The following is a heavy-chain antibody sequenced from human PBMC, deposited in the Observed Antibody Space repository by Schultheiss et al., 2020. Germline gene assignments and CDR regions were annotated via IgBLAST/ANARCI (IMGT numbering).Heavy chain of an antibody. CDR2: IKQDGSEK. J-gene: IGHJ6*02. CDR1: GFTFSSYW. Sequence: GESLKISCAASGFTFSSYWMSWVRQAPGKGLEWMANIKQDGSEKYYVDSVKGRFTISRDNAKNSLYLQMNSLRAEDTAVYYCARDSGITIFGVVSDYGMDVWGQGTTVTVSS. CDR3: ARDSGITIFGVVSDYGMDV. V-gene: IGHV3-7*01. D-gene: IGHD3-3*01.